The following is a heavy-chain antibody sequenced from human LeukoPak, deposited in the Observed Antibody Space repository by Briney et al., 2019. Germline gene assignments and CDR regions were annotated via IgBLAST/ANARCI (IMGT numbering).Heavy chain of an antibody. CDR1: GFTFSTYW. J-gene: IGHJ4*02. D-gene: IGHD2-2*01. Sequence: GGSLRLSCAASGFTFSTYWMSWVRQAPGKGLEWVANIKQDGSENYYVDSVKGRFTISRDNAKNSLYLQVNSLRAEDTAMYYCASTRCTGTSCYLPILDWGQGILVTVSS. CDR3: ASTRCTGTSCYLPILD. CDR2: IKQDGSEN. V-gene: IGHV3-7*01.